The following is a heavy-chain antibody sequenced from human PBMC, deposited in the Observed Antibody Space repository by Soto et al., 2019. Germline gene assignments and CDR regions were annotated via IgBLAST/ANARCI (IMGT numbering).Heavy chain of an antibody. CDR1: GGSISSYY. J-gene: IGHJ5*02. CDR2: IYYSGST. D-gene: IGHD2-2*01. Sequence: PSETVSLTCTVSGGSISSYYWSWIRQPPGKGLEWIGYIYYSGSTNYNPSLKSRVTISVDTSKNQFSLKLSSVTAADTAVYYCARRNIVVVPAAMDDGNWFDPWGQGTQVTVSS. V-gene: IGHV4-59*08. CDR3: ARRNIVVVPAAMDDGNWFDP.